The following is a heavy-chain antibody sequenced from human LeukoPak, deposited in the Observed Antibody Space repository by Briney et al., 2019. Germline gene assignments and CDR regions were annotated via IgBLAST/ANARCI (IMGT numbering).Heavy chain of an antibody. D-gene: IGHD3-3*01. J-gene: IGHJ4*02. CDR1: GFTFSSYS. CDR3: ARSYDFWSGSKNYFDY. Sequence: GGSLRLSCAASGFTFSSYSMNRVRQAPGKGLEWVSSISSSSSYIYYADSVKGRFTISRDNAKNSLYLQMNSLRAEDTAVYYCARSYDFWSGSKNYFDYWGQGTLVAVSS. V-gene: IGHV3-21*01. CDR2: ISSSSSYI.